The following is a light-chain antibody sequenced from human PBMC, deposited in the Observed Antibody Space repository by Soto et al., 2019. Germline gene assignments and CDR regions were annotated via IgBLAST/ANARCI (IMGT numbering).Light chain of an antibody. Sequence: AIQLTQSPSSLSASVGDRVTITCRASQGIRNDLGWYQQKPGKAPKLLIYAASILYTEVPSRFSGSGSGTDFTLTISNLQPEDVATYYCLHDYDYPRTFGQGTKVEIK. J-gene: IGKJ1*01. CDR3: LHDYDYPRT. CDR1: QGIRND. V-gene: IGKV1-6*01. CDR2: AAS.